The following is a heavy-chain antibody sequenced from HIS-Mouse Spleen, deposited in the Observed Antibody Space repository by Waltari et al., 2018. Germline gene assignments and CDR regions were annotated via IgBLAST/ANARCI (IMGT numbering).Heavy chain of an antibody. Sequence: QVQLVESGGGVVQPGRSLRLSCAASGFTFSSYGLPWVRQAPGKGREWVSVIWYDGSNKYYADSGKGRLTISRDNSKNTLYLQMNSLRAEDTAVYYCARDWIEGGGALYYFDYWGQGTLVTVSS. CDR2: IWYDGSNK. CDR3: ARDWIEGGGALYYFDY. CDR1: GFTFSSYG. J-gene: IGHJ4*02. D-gene: IGHD3-16*01. V-gene: IGHV3-33*01.